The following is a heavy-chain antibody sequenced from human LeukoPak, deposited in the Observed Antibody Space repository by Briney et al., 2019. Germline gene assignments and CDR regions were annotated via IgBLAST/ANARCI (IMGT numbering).Heavy chain of an antibody. D-gene: IGHD3-9*01. V-gene: IGHV3-23*01. J-gene: IGHJ4*02. CDR1: GFTSSNYA. CDR2: ILGSGGST. CDR3: AKWGDYDVLTGYYVPDY. Sequence: PGGSLRLSCAASGFTSSNYAMSWVRQAPGKGLEWVSAILGSGGSTYYADSVKGRFTVSRDNSKSTLYLQMNSLRAEDTALYYCAKWGDYDVLTGYYVPDYWGQGTLVTVSA.